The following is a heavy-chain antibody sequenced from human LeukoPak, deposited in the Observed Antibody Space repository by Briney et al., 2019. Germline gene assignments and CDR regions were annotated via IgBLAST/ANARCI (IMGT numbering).Heavy chain of an antibody. CDR2: ISGSGNSP. Sequence: GGSLRLSFKPPELPFSTNPMTWSRKPPGKALEWSQNISGSGNSPNYADSVKGRFTISRDNSNNTLYLQMKTLSPEDTAVYYCAKDQRAVAGTCFDNWGQGTLVTVSS. V-gene: IGHV3-23*01. CDR3: AKDQRAVAGTCFDN. D-gene: IGHD6-19*01. J-gene: IGHJ4*02. CDR1: ELPFSTNP.